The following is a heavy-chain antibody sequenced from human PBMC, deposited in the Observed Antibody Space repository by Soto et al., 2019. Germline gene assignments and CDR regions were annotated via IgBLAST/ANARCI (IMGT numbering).Heavy chain of an antibody. V-gene: IGHV3-30-3*01. J-gene: IGHJ4*02. D-gene: IGHD3-10*01. CDR1: RFPFRDYA. Sequence: QAQLVESGGGVVQPGMSLRLSCVASRFPFRDYAIHWVRQAPGKGLEWVAFMSYDGNSKYYADSVKGRFTNSRDNSVNTLFLQMDSLRPDDTAVYYCAREVILRGRVIGDDWGQGTLVTVSS. CDR2: MSYDGNSK. CDR3: AREVILRGRVIGDD.